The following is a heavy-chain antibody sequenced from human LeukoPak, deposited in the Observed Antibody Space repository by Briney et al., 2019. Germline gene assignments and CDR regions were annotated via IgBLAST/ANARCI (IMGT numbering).Heavy chain of an antibody. D-gene: IGHD6-13*01. Sequence: GGSLRLSCAASGFTFSTYAMSWVRQAPGKGLEWVSSISGRGNNTYYADSVKGRFTISRDNSKNTLHLQMNSLRAEDTAIYYCARAYSSSWYDYWGQRTLVTVSS. V-gene: IGHV3-23*01. CDR2: ISGRGNNT. CDR3: ARAYSSSWYDY. J-gene: IGHJ4*02. CDR1: GFTFSTYA.